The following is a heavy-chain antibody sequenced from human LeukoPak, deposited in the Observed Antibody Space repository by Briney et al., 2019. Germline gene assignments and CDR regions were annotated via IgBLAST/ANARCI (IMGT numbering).Heavy chain of an antibody. J-gene: IGHJ4*02. CDR3: AKQTSATCYSHIDY. Sequence: PGGSLRLSCAASGFTLSSYAMSWVRQAPGKGLEWVSDIGIRGGRTYYAKSVKGRFTISRDDSKDTLYLHMDSLRAEDTAVYYCAKQTSATCYSHIDYWGQGTLVTVSS. CDR2: IGIRGGRT. V-gene: IGHV3-23*01. D-gene: IGHD2-2*01. CDR1: GFTLSSYA.